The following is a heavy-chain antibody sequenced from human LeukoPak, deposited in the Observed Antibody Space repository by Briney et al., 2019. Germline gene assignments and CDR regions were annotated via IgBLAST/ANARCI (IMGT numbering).Heavy chain of an antibody. CDR2: ISSSSSTI. Sequence: GGSLRLSCAASGFTFSSYEMNWVRQAPGKGLEWVSYISSSSSTIYYADSVKGRFTISRDNAKNSLYLQMNSLRAEDTAVYYCARERYYYMDVWGKGTTVTVSS. CDR1: GFTFSSYE. V-gene: IGHV3-48*01. J-gene: IGHJ6*03. CDR3: ARERYYYMDV.